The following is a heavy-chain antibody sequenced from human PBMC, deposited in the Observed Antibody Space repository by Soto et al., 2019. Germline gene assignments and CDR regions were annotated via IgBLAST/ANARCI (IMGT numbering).Heavy chain of an antibody. CDR1: GFTFSIYG. Sequence: EVHLLESGGGLVQPGGSLRLSCSASGFTFSIYGMSWVRQAPGKGLEWVSILSGSGDATNYADSVRGRFTISRDNSKNTLFLQMNSLRVEDTAVYFCAKTMGPNIAVSGARLDAWGQGILVSVSS. CDR2: LSGSGDAT. J-gene: IGHJ5*02. CDR3: AKTMGPNIAVSGARLDA. D-gene: IGHD6-19*01. V-gene: IGHV3-23*01.